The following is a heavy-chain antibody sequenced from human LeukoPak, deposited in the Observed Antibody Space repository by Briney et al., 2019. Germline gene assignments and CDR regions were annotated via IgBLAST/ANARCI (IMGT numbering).Heavy chain of an antibody. D-gene: IGHD3-10*01. CDR3: ARGLRLSRELSRFGELLPFDY. V-gene: IGHV4-34*01. J-gene: IGHJ4*02. CDR2: INHSGST. Sequence: SETLSLTXAVYGGSFSGYYWSWIRQPPGKGLEWIGEINHSGSTNYNPSLKSRVTISVDTSKNQFSLKLSSVTAADTAVYYCARGLRLSRELSRFGELLPFDYWGQGTLVTVSS. CDR1: GGSFSGYY.